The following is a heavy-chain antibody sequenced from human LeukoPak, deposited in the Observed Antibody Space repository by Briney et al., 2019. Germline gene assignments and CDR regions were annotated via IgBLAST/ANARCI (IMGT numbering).Heavy chain of an antibody. J-gene: IGHJ4*02. V-gene: IGHV3-74*01. Sequence: PGGSLRLSCVASGFTFSSSWMHWVRQAPGKGLVWVSRINTDGKTTTYADSVKGRFTISRDNTKNTLYLQMNSLNAEDTAVYYCARDWGWQQLGPYFDYWGQGTLVTVSS. D-gene: IGHD6-13*01. CDR3: ARDWGWQQLGPYFDY. CDR2: INTDGKTT. CDR1: GFTFSSSW.